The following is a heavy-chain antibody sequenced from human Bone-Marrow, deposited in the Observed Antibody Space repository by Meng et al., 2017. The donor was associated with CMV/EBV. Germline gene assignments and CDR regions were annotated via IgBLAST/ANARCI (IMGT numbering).Heavy chain of an antibody. Sequence: SETLSLTCTVSGGSISSSSYYWGWIRQPPGKGLEWIGSIYYSGSTYYNPSLKSRVTISVDTSKNQFSLKLSSVTAADTAVYYCARGGDQPGAQHDYWGQGTLVTVSS. D-gene: IGHD1-26*01. V-gene: IGHV4-39*07. CDR1: GGSISSSSYY. CDR3: ARGGDQPGAQHDY. CDR2: IYYSGST. J-gene: IGHJ4*02.